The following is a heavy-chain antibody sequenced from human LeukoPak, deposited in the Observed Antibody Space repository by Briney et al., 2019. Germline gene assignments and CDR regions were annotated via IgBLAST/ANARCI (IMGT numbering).Heavy chain of an antibody. CDR1: GGSFSGYY. CDR2: IYYSGST. CDR3: ARHGSYYYYYMDV. J-gene: IGHJ6*03. Sequence: SSETLSLTCAVYGGSFSGYYWSWIRQPPGKGLEWIGSIYYSGSTYYNPSLKSRVTISVDTSKNQFSLKLSSVTAADTAVYYCARHGSYYYYYMDVWGKGTTVTISS. V-gene: IGHV4-34*01.